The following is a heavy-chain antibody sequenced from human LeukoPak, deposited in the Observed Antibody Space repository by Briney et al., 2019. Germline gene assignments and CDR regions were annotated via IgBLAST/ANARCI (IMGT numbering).Heavy chain of an antibody. J-gene: IGHJ4*02. D-gene: IGHD3-22*01. CDR1: GFTLSSYS. V-gene: IGHV3-33*08. Sequence: PGGSLRLSCAASGFTLSSYSMNWVRQAPGKGLEWVAVIWYDGSNKYYADSVKGRFTISRDNSKNTLYLQMNRLRAEDTAVYYCARAAYDSSGYLTLWGQGTLVTVSS. CDR2: IWYDGSNK. CDR3: ARAAYDSSGYLTL.